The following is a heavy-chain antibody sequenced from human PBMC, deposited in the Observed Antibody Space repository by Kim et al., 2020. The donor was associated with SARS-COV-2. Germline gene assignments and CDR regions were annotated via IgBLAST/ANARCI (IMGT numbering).Heavy chain of an antibody. Sequence: GGSLRLSCAASGFTFGDYAMGWGRQAPGKGLEWVSLSNNHGGSIYLAESVKGRFSMSRDNFKNTLSLEMRSLRVEDSAVYHCVKDRWVGAITAYFDYWGRGVLVSVTS. CDR2: SNNHGGSI. D-gene: IGHD1-26*01. V-gene: IGHV3-23*01. CDR1: GFTFGDYA. CDR3: VKDRWVGAITAYFDY. J-gene: IGHJ4*02.